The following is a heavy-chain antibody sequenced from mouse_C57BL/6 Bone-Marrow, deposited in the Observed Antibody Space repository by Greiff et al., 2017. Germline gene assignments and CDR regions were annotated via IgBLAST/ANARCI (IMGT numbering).Heavy chain of an antibody. CDR1: GFTFTDYY. Sequence: EVQVVESGGGLVQPGGSLSLSCAASGFTFTDYYMSWVRQPPGKALEWLGFIRNKANGYTTEYSASVKGRFTISRDNSQSILYLQMNALRAEDSATYYCARYIDYGNYWYFDVWGTGTTVTVSS. V-gene: IGHV7-3*01. CDR2: IRNKANGYTT. CDR3: ARYIDYGNYWYFDV. D-gene: IGHD2-1*01. J-gene: IGHJ1*03.